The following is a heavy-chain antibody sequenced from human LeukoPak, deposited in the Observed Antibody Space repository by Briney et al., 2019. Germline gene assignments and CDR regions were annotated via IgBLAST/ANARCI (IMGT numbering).Heavy chain of an antibody. J-gene: IGHJ6*02. V-gene: IGHV3-33*01. CDR2: IWYDGSNK. D-gene: IGHD3-10*01. CDR1: GFTFSSYG. Sequence: GGSLRLSCAASGFTFSSYGMHWVRQAPGKGLEWVAVIWYDGSNKYYADSVRGRFTISRDNSKNTLYLQMNSLRAEDTAVYYCARDYGSGDQTYYYYYGMDVWGQGTTVTVSS. CDR3: ARDYGSGDQTYYYYYGMDV.